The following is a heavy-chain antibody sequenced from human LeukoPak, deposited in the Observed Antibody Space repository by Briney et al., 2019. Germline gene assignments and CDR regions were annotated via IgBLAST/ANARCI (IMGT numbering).Heavy chain of an antibody. J-gene: IGHJ4*02. CDR1: GGSISSSSYY. CDR3: AGQAKDTYGYPSYFDY. CDR2: IYCTGST. Sequence: SETLSLTCTVSGGSISSSSYYWGWIRQPPGKGLEWIGTIYCTGSTYYNPSLKSQVTISVDTSKNQFSLKLSSVTAADTAVYYCAGQAKDTYGYPSYFDYWGQGTLVTVSS. D-gene: IGHD5-18*01. V-gene: IGHV4-39*01.